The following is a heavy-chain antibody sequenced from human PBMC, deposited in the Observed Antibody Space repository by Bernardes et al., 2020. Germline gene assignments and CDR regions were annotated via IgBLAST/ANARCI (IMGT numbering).Heavy chain of an antibody. V-gene: IGHV3-30*01. Sequence: SLRLSCAASGFTFSSYAMHWVRQAPGKGLEWVAVISYDGSNKYYADSVKGRFTISRDNSKNTLYLQMNSLRAEDTAVYYCAREDILAVAGAFDYWGQGTLVTVSS. CDR3: AREDILAVAGAFDY. D-gene: IGHD6-19*01. J-gene: IGHJ4*02. CDR2: ISYDGSNK. CDR1: GFTFSSYA.